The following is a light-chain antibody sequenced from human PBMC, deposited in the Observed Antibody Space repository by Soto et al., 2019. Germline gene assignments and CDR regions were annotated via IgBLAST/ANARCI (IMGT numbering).Light chain of an antibody. CDR3: QNRDNWPPLT. CDR2: DTS. CDR1: QSISIY. J-gene: IGKJ4*01. V-gene: IGKV3-11*01. Sequence: EIVLTQSPATLSLSPGERATLSCRASQSISIYLAWYQQKPGQAPRLLIYDTSNMAPGIPARFRGGGSGTDFTLTISSLEPEDFAVYYCQNRDNWPPLTFGGGTRVEIK.